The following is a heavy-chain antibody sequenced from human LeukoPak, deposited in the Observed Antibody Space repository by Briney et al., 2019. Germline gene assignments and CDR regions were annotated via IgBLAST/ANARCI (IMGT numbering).Heavy chain of an antibody. CDR2: INPNSGGT. J-gene: IGHJ4*02. D-gene: IGHD2-15*01. V-gene: IGHV1-2*02. CDR1: GYTFTGYY. CDR3: ARQVLYCSGGSCYMRYFDY. Sequence: ASVKVSCKASGYTFTGYYMHWVRQAPGQGLEWMGWINPNSGGTNYAQKFQGRVTMTRDTSISTAYLQWSSLKASDTAMYYCARQVLYCSGGSCYMRYFDYWGQGTLVTVSS.